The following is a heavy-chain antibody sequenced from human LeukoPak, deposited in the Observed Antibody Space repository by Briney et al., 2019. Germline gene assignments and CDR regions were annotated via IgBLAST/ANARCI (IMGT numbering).Heavy chain of an antibody. D-gene: IGHD7-27*01. V-gene: IGHV1-58*01. J-gene: IGHJ4*02. CDR3: ARGPPNWGYDY. CDR2: IVVGSGNT. CDR1: GFTFTSSA. Sequence: PVKVSCKASGFTFTSSAVQWVRQARGQRLEWIGWIVVGSGNTNYAQKFQERVTITRDMSTSTAYMELSSLRSEDTAVYYCARGPPNWGYDYWGPGTLVTVSS.